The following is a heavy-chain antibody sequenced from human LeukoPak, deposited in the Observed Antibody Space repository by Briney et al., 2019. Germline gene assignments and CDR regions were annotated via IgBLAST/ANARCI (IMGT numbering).Heavy chain of an antibody. Sequence: GASVKVSCKASGYTFTSYGISWVRQAPGQGLEWMGWISAYNGDTNYAQKLQGRVTMTTDASTSTAYMELRSLRSDDTAVYYCARGDYDSSGYYKMDYWGQGTLVTVSS. CDR1: GYTFTSYG. V-gene: IGHV1-18*01. J-gene: IGHJ4*02. D-gene: IGHD3-22*01. CDR2: ISAYNGDT. CDR3: ARGDYDSSGYYKMDY.